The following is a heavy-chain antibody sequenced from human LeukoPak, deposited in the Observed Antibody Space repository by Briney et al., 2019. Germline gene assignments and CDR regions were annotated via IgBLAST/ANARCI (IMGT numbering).Heavy chain of an antibody. D-gene: IGHD1/OR15-1a*01. Sequence: PGGSLRLSCAASGFTFSGSWMSWVRQAPGKGLEWVATIKGDGSGKFYVDSVKGLFAISRDDAKSSLFLQMDSLRSEDTAVYYCTKNTHDYWGQGTLVTVSS. CDR2: IKGDGSGK. J-gene: IGHJ4*02. V-gene: IGHV3-7*01. CDR1: GFTFSGSW. CDR3: TKNTHDY.